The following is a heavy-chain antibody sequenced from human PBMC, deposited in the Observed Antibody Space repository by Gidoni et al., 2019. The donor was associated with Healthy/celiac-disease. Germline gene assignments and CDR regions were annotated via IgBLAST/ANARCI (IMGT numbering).Heavy chain of an antibody. CDR2: ISSSSSTI. V-gene: IGHV3-48*01. Sequence: EVQLVESGGGLVQPGGSLRLSCAASGFTFSSYSMNWVGKAPGKGLEWVSYISSSSSTIYYADSVKGRFTISRDNAKNSLYLQMNSLRAEDTAVYYCARENRPYCSSTSCYPDGYYYYGMDVWGQGTTVTVSS. J-gene: IGHJ6*02. CDR3: ARENRPYCSSTSCYPDGYYYYGMDV. CDR1: GFTFSSYS. D-gene: IGHD2-2*01.